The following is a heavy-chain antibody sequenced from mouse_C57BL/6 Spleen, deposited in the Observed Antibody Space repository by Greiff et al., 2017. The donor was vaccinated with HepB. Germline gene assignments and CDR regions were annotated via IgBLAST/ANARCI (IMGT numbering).Heavy chain of an antibody. CDR2: INYDGSST. J-gene: IGHJ4*01. Sequence: EVHLVESEGGLVQPGSSMKLSCTASGFTFSDYYMAWVRQVPEKGLEWVANINYDGSSTYYLDSLKSRFIISRDNAKNILYLQMSSLKSEDTATYYCARLETWYDYDVNAMDYWGQGTSVTVSS. D-gene: IGHD2-4*01. V-gene: IGHV5-16*01. CDR3: ARLETWYDYDVNAMDY. CDR1: GFTFSDYY.